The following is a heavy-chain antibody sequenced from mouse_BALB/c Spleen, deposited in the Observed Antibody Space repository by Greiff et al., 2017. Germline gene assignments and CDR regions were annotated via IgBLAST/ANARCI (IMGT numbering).Heavy chain of an antibody. D-gene: IGHD2-14*01. CDR3: ARSGDRYDDAMDY. CDR2: ISSGSSTI. Sequence: EVQLQESGGGLVQPGGSRKLSCAASGFTFSSFGMHWVRQAPEKGLEWVAYISSGSSTIYYADTVKGRFTISRDNPKNTLFLQMTSLRSEDTAMYDCARSGDRYDDAMDYWGQGTSVTVSS. V-gene: IGHV5-17*02. J-gene: IGHJ4*01. CDR1: GFTFSSFG.